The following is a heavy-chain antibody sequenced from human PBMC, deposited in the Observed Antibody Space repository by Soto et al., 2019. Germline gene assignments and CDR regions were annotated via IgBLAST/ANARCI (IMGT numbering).Heavy chain of an antibody. CDR1: GFTFSSYD. CDR2: IGTAGDT. Sequence: GGSLRLSCAASGFTFSSYDMHWVRQATGKGLEWVSAIGTAGDTYYPGSVKGRFTISRENAKNSLYLQMNSLRAGDTAVYYCARALPEIADLNYYYYYGMDVWGQGTTVTVSS. J-gene: IGHJ6*02. V-gene: IGHV3-13*01. CDR3: ARALPEIADLNYYYYYGMDV. D-gene: IGHD6-13*01.